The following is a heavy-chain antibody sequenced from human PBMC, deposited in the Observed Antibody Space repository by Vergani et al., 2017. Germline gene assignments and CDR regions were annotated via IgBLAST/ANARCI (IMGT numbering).Heavy chain of an antibody. CDR1: GFTFSSYS. Sequence: VQLVESGGGLVKPGGSLRLSCAASGFTFSSYSMNWVRQAPGKGLEWVAVISYDGSNKYYADSVKGRFTISRDNSKNTLYLQMNSLRAEDTAVYYCAREGYRDIVVVPAAIRGWFDPWGQGTLVTVSS. CDR2: ISYDGSNK. V-gene: IGHV3-30*03. CDR3: AREGYRDIVVVPAAIRGWFDP. D-gene: IGHD2-2*02. J-gene: IGHJ5*02.